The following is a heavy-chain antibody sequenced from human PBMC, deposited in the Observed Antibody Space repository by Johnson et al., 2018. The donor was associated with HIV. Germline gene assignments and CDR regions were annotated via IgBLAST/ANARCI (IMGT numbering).Heavy chain of an antibody. Sequence: EVQLVESGGGLVQPGGSLRLSCAASGFTVSNNYMNWVRQTPGKGLEWVSVVHRDGRLYYADSVKGRFRLSRDNSKNTLYLQMNRLRVEDTAVYYCARDALDSGGFLMAFSVWGQGTTVTVSS. J-gene: IGHJ3*01. V-gene: IGHV3-66*01. CDR2: VHRDGRL. D-gene: IGHD2-15*01. CDR3: ARDALDSGGFLMAFSV. CDR1: GFTVSNNY.